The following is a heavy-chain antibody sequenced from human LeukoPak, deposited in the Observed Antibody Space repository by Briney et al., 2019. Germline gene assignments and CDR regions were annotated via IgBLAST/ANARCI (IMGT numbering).Heavy chain of an antibody. Sequence: PGGSLRLSCAASGLTFSSYGMHWVRQAPGKGLEWVAVISYDGSNKYYADSVKGRFTISRDNSKNTLYLQMNSLRAEDTAVYYCAREYSGYDGGPNWFDPWGQGTLVTVSS. J-gene: IGHJ5*02. D-gene: IGHD5-12*01. CDR1: GLTFSSYG. CDR2: ISYDGSNK. V-gene: IGHV3-30*03. CDR3: AREYSGYDGGPNWFDP.